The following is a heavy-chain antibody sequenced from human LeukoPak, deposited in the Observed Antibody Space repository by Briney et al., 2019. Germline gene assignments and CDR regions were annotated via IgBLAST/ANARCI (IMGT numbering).Heavy chain of an antibody. V-gene: IGHV3-20*04. CDR2: INWNGGST. D-gene: IGHD2-2*01. CDR3: VGYCRSTSCEYDY. CDR1: GFTFDDYG. J-gene: IGHJ4*02. Sequence: VQPGGSLRLPCAASGFTFDDYGMSWVRQAPGKGLEWVSGINWNGGSTGYADSVKGRFTISRDNAKNSLYLLMNSLRAEDMALYYCVGYCRSTSCEYDYWGQGTLVTVSS.